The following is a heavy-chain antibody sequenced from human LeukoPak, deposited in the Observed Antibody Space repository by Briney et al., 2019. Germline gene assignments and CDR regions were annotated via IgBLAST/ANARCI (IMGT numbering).Heavy chain of an antibody. CDR3: TRDIGDFVSDF. CDR2: IHYGGTT. V-gene: IGHV4-39*02. Sequence: PSETLSLTCTVSGGSIGSDYYWAWIRQPPGKGLEWIGSIHYGGTTHYNPSLQSRVTISADTSKNQFALDLRSVTAADTAVYYCTRDIGDFVSDFWGQGTLVTVSS. J-gene: IGHJ4*02. D-gene: IGHD2-21*02. CDR1: GGSIGSDYY.